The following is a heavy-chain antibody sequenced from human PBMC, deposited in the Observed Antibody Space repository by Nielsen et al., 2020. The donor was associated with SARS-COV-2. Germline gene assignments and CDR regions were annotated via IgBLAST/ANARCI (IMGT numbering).Heavy chain of an antibody. D-gene: IGHD6-19*01. CDR3: ARIAVGHYYYYGMDV. CDR1: GFTFSSYW. CDR2: ISGSGGST. V-gene: IGHV3-23*01. Sequence: GGSLRLSCAASGFTFSSYWMSWVRQAPGKGLEWVSAISGSGGSTYYADSVKGRFTISRDNSKNTLYLQMNSLRAEDTAVYYCARIAVGHYYYYGMDVWGQGTTVTVSS. J-gene: IGHJ6*02.